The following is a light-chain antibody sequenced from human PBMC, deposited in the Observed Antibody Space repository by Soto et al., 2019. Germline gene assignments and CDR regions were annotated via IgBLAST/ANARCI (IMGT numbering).Light chain of an antibody. J-gene: IGKJ1*01. Sequence: AIQLTQSPSSLSASVGDRVTITCRASQGISSALAWYQQKPGKAPKLLIYDASSLESGVPSRFSRSGSGTDFTLHTSRLKPDQLPTYSCQQFNSLWWTFGQGTKV. CDR1: QGISSA. CDR2: DAS. CDR3: QQFNSLWWT. V-gene: IGKV1-13*02.